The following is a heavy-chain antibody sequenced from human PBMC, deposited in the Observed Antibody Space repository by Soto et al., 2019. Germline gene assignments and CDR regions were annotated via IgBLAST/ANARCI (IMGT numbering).Heavy chain of an antibody. CDR3: TTAFYDYVWGIYRPYYFDY. CDR1: GFTFSNAW. CDR2: IKSKTDGGTT. Sequence: GGSMRLSCAASGFTFSNAWMNWVRQAPGKGLEWVGRIKSKTDGGTTDYAAPVKGRFTISRDDSKNTLYLQMNSLKTEDTAVYYCTTAFYDYVWGIYRPYYFDYWGQGTLVTVSS. D-gene: IGHD3-16*02. J-gene: IGHJ4*02. V-gene: IGHV3-15*07.